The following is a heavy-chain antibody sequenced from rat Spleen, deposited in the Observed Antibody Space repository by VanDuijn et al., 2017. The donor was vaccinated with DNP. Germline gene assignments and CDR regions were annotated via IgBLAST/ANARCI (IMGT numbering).Heavy chain of an antibody. J-gene: IGHJ4*01. Sequence: EVHLVETGGGLVQPGRSLKLSCAASGFTFSDYYMAWVRQAPTKGLEWVAYITYDGGITYYRDSVKGRFTISRDNTKSILFLQMDSLRPEDTATYYCVRGKNYALDAWGQGTSVTVSS. CDR3: VRGKNYALDA. D-gene: IGHD1-4*01. V-gene: IGHV5-20*01. CDR2: ITYDGGIT. CDR1: GFTFSDYY.